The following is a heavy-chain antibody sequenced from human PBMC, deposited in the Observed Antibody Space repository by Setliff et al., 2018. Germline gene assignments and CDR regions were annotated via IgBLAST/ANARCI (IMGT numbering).Heavy chain of an antibody. Sequence: ASVKVSCKAAGYSLSNYVMNWVRQAPGQGLEWMCWINTKTGDPTYAQGYTGRFAFSLDTSDSATYLDISNLKAEDTATYYCARADHLVTTTFDYWGQGTLVTVSS. CDR3: ARADHLVTTTFDY. CDR2: INTKTGDP. V-gene: IGHV7-4-1*02. D-gene: IGHD4-17*01. CDR1: GYSLSNYV. J-gene: IGHJ4*01.